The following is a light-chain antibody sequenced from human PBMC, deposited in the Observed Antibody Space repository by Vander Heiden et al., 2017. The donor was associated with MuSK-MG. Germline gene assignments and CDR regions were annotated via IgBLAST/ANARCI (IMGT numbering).Light chain of an antibody. CDR3: QSYDTSLNGV. J-gene: IGLJ3*02. V-gene: IGLV1-40*01. CDR1: SPNTGAGYD. CDR2: GNN. Sequence: QSVLTQPPSVSGAPGQRVTSSCSGSSPNTGAGYDVHWYQQFPGTAPKLLIYGNNNRPSGVPDRFAGSKSGTSASLAIAGLQAEDEADYYCQSYDTSLNGVFGGGTKLTVL.